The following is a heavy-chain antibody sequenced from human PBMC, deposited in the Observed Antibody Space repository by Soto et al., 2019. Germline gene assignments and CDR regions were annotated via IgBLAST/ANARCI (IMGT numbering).Heavy chain of an antibody. D-gene: IGHD2-15*01. CDR3: ARDLFGGGYCSGGSCYSLF. Sequence: QVQLVQSGAEVKKPGASVKVSCKASGYTFTSYGISWVRQAPGQGLEWMGWISAYNGNTNYAQKLQGRVTMTTDTTTSTAYMELRSLRSDDTAVYYCARDLFGGGYCSGGSCYSLFWGQGTLVTVSS. CDR1: GYTFTSYG. V-gene: IGHV1-18*01. CDR2: ISAYNGNT. J-gene: IGHJ4*02.